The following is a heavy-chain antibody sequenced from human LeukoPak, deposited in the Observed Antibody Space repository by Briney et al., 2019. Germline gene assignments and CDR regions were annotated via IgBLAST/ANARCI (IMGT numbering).Heavy chain of an antibody. D-gene: IGHD6-6*01. CDR1: GFTFSTFW. Sequence: PRASLRLSCAASGFTFSTFWMSWVRQAPGKGLEWVANIKQDGNTKYYVDSVKGRFTVSRDNPNNLLYLQINSLRVEDTAVYYCARGDGSSSGLYFQYWGQGMLVTVSS. J-gene: IGHJ4*02. CDR3: ARGDGSSSGLYFQY. CDR2: IKQDGNTK. V-gene: IGHV3-7*01.